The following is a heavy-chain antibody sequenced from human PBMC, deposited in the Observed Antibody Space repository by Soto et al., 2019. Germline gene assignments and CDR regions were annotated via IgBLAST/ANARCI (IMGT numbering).Heavy chain of an antibody. J-gene: IGHJ4*02. V-gene: IGHV4-4*07. D-gene: IGHD3-16*01. CDR1: GGSISSYY. CDR2: IYTSGST. CDR3: ARASYDYVWGSYPFDY. Sequence: SETLSLTCTVSGGSISSYYWSWIRQPAGKGLEWIGRIYTSGSTNYNPSLKSRVTMSIDTSKNQFSLKLSSVTAADTAVYYCARASYDYVWGSYPFDYWGQGTLVTVSS.